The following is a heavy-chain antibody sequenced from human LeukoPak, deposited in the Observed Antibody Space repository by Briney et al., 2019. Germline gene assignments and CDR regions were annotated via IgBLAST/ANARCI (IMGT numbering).Heavy chain of an antibody. CDR2: IWYDGSNK. V-gene: IGHV3-33*01. J-gene: IGHJ4*02. D-gene: IGHD6-13*01. CDR1: GFTFSSYG. Sequence: GGSLRLSCAASGFTFSSYGMHWVRQAPGKGLEWVAVIWYDGSNKYYADSVKGRFTISRGNSKNTLYLQMNSLRAEDTAVYYCARDIGSSWYYFDYWGQGILVTVSS. CDR3: ARDIGSSWYYFDY.